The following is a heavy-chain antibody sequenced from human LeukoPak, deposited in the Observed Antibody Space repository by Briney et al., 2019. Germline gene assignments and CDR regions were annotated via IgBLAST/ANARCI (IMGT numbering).Heavy chain of an antibody. J-gene: IGHJ6*03. CDR3: ARAEGGYGDYYYYYYYMDV. CDR2: IYTSGST. Sequence: SETLSLTCTVSGGSISSYYWSWIRQPAGKGLEWIGRIYTSGSTNYNPSLKSRVTMSVDTSKNQFSLKLSSVTAADTAVYHCARAEGGYGDYYYYYYYMDVWGKGTTVTVSS. D-gene: IGHD5-18*01. CDR1: GGSISSYY. V-gene: IGHV4-4*07.